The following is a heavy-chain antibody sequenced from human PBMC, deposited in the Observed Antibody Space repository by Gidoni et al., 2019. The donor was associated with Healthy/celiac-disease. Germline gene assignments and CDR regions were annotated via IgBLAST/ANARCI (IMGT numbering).Heavy chain of an antibody. D-gene: IGHD2-21*02. CDR1: GFTFSSYA. V-gene: IGHV3-30*01. Sequence: QVQLVESGGGVVQPGRSLRLSCAASGFTFSSYAMHWVRQAPGKGLEWVALISYDGSNKYYADSVKGRFTISRDNSKNTLYLQMNSLRAEDTAVYYCARDPPYTVVTPWFDYWGQGTLVTVSS. J-gene: IGHJ4*02. CDR3: ARDPPYTVVTPWFDY. CDR2: ISYDGSNK.